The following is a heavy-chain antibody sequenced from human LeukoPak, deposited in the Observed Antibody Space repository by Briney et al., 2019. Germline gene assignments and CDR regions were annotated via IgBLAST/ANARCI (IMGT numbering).Heavy chain of an antibody. D-gene: IGHD6-13*01. Sequence: ASVKVSCKASGYTFTGYYIHWVRQAPGQGLEWMGRINPNSGGTNYAQKFQGRVTMTRDTSISTAYMELSRLRSDDTAVYYCARDVGSSWLHYYYYYMDVWGKGTTVTVSS. CDR2: INPNSGGT. CDR3: ARDVGSSWLHYYYYYMDV. V-gene: IGHV1-2*06. J-gene: IGHJ6*03. CDR1: GYTFTGYY.